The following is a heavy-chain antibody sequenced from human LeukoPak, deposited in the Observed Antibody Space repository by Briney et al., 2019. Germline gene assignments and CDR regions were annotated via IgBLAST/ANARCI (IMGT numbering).Heavy chain of an antibody. CDR1: GFTFSSFA. CDR2: ISGSGGST. Sequence: GGSLRLSCAASGFTFSSFAMSWVRQAPGKGLEWVSAISGSGGSTYYADSVKGRFTISRDNSKNTLYLQMNSLRAEDTAVYYCAKDHLGFPANYFDYWGQGTLVTVSS. D-gene: IGHD3-10*01. CDR3: AKDHLGFPANYFDY. J-gene: IGHJ4*02. V-gene: IGHV3-23*01.